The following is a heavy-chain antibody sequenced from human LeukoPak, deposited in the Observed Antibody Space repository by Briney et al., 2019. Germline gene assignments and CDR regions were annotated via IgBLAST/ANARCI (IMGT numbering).Heavy chain of an antibody. V-gene: IGHV3-30-3*01. Sequence: GGSLRLSCAASGFTFSSYAMHWVRQAPGKGLEWVAVISYDGSNKYYADSVKGRFTISRDNSKNTLYLQMNSLRAEDTAVNYCARSGAGHDYWGQGTLVTVSS. J-gene: IGHJ4*02. D-gene: IGHD6-13*01. CDR1: GFTFSSYA. CDR3: ARSGAGHDY. CDR2: ISYDGSNK.